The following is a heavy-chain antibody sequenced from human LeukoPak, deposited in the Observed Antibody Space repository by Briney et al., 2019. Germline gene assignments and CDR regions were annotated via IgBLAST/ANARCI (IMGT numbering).Heavy chain of an antibody. D-gene: IGHD3-22*01. Sequence: SQTLSLTCTVSGGSIRRGDYYWGWTRQPPGRGLEWIGYIYYSGSTYYNPSLKSRVTISVDTSKNQFSLKLSSVTAADTAVYYCARASMIVVFIDYWGQGTLVTVSS. CDR2: IYYSGST. CDR3: ARASMIVVFIDY. CDR1: GGSIRRGDYY. V-gene: IGHV4-30-4*01. J-gene: IGHJ4*02.